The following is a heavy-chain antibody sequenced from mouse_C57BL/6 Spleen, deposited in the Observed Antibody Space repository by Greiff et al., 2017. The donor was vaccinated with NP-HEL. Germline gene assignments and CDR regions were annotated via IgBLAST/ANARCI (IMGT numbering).Heavy chain of an antibody. J-gene: IGHJ2*01. CDR3: TRNLAGRSFDY. V-gene: IGHV1-15*01. Sequence: QVQLQQSGAELVRPGASVTLSCKASGYTFTDYEMHWVKQTPVHGLEWIGAIDPETGGTAYNQKFKGKAILTADKSSSTAYMELRSLTSEDSAVYYCTRNLAGRSFDYWGQGTTLTVSS. CDR1: GYTFTDYE. CDR2: IDPETGGT. D-gene: IGHD3-3*01.